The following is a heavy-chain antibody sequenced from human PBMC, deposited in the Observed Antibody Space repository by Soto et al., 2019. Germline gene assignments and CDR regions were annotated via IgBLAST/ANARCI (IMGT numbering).Heavy chain of an antibody. CDR2: ISWNSGSI. Sequence: EVQLVESGGGLVQPGRSLRLSCAASGFTFDDYAMHWVRQAPGKGLEWVSGISWNSGSIGYADSVKGRFTISRDNAKNSLYLQMNSLRAEDTALYYCAKDIGYSYGNYDSSGYYPAFDIWGQGTMVTVSS. D-gene: IGHD3-22*01. CDR1: GFTFDDYA. CDR3: AKDIGYSYGNYDSSGYYPAFDI. V-gene: IGHV3-9*01. J-gene: IGHJ3*02.